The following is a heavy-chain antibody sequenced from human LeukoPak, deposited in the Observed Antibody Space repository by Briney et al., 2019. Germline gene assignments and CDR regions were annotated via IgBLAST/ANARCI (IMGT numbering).Heavy chain of an antibody. J-gene: IGHJ4*02. D-gene: IGHD2-21*02. Sequence: GGSLRLSCAASGFTFSTSGMNWVRQAPGKGLEWVASISSRSYGYYADAVKGRFTISRDNARNSLYLQMNSLRAEDTALYYCARGGGDIPIDSWGQGTPVAVSS. CDR1: GFTFSTSG. V-gene: IGHV3-21*01. CDR2: ISSRSYG. CDR3: ARGGGDIPIDS.